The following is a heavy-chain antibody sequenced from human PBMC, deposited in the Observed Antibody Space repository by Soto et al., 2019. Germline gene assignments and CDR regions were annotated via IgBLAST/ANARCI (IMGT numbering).Heavy chain of an antibody. D-gene: IGHD3-3*01. J-gene: IGHJ4*02. CDR2: IKQSGSKK. Sequence: GGSLRLSCADSGVTFSSYWMSWVRQAPGKGLEWVANIKQSGSKKYYVDSVKGRFTISRDNAKNSLYLQMNSLRAEDTAVYYCEIWVYYDFWSGYLAFDYWGPGTLVTVSS. CDR1: GVTFSSYW. CDR3: EIWVYYDFWSGYLAFDY. V-gene: IGHV3-7*01.